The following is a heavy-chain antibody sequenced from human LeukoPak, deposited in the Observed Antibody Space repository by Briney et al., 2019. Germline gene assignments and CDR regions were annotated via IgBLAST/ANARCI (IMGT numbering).Heavy chain of an antibody. CDR2: IFYSGST. CDR1: GGSISSDY. V-gene: IGHV4-59*01. CDR3: ARARVTGTPNAFDI. Sequence: PSETLSLTCTVSGGSISSDYWSWIRQPPGKGLEWIGYIFYSGSTNYSPALRSRVSISVDTSKSQFSLKLSSVTAADTAVYFCARARVTGTPNAFDIWGQGTMVTVSS. D-gene: IGHD1-7*01. J-gene: IGHJ3*02.